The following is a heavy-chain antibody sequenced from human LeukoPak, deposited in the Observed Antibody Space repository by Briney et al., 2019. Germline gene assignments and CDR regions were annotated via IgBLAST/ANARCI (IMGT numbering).Heavy chain of an antibody. CDR3: ATAGYSSSWFLNWFDP. V-gene: IGHV3-74*01. J-gene: IGHJ5*02. CDR2: INSDGSST. Sequence: GGSLRLSCAASGFTFSSYWMHWVRQAPGKGLVWVSRINSDGSSTSYADSVKGRFTISRDNAKNTLYLQMNSLRAEDTAVYYCATAGYSSSWFLNWFDPWGQGTLVTVSS. CDR1: GFTFSSYW. D-gene: IGHD6-13*01.